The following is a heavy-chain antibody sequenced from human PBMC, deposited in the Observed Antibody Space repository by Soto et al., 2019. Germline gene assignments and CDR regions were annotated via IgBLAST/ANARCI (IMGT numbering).Heavy chain of an antibody. D-gene: IGHD3-22*01. CDR1: GFTFSSYA. CDR3: ARDSTRHPNDSSGYYKIGHFDY. CDR2: ISYDGSNK. V-gene: IGHV3-30-3*01. J-gene: IGHJ4*02. Sequence: GGSLRLSCAASGFTFSSYAMHWVRQAPGKGLEWVAVISYDGSNKYYADSVKGRFTISRDNSKNTLYLQMNSLRAEDTAVYYCARDSTRHPNDSSGYYKIGHFDYWGQGTLVTVSS.